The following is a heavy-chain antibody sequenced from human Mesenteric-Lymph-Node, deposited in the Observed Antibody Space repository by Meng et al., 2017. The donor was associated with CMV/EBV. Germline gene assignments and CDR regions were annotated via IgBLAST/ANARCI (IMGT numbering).Heavy chain of an antibody. CDR1: GFTFSSYG. V-gene: IGHV3-30*02. D-gene: IGHD2-21*01. CDR3: AKTKTQNVLVGRTGWFDP. J-gene: IGHJ5*02. Sequence: GESLKISCAASGFTFSSYGMHWVRQAPGKGLEWVAFIRFDGNNKYYADSVEGRVSISRDNTKNTMYLQMNSLRGEDTAVYYCAKTKTQNVLVGRTGWFDPWGQGALVTVSS. CDR2: IRFDGNNK.